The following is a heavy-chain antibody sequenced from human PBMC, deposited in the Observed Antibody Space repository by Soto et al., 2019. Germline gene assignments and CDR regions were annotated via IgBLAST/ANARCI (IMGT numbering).Heavy chain of an antibody. Sequence: EVQLLESGGGLVQPGGSLRLSCAASGFAFSNYGVTWVRQPPGRGLEWVSAISGSGGTIYYADSVKGRFTISRDNSKNTLYLQMNRMRAEDTAVYYCARVGTTGHWYFDLWGRGTLVTVSS. CDR3: ARVGTTGHWYFDL. CDR1: GFAFSNYG. CDR2: ISGSGGTI. J-gene: IGHJ2*01. D-gene: IGHD1-1*01. V-gene: IGHV3-23*01.